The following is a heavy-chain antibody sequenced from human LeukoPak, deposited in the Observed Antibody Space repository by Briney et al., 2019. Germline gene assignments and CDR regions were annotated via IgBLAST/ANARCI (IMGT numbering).Heavy chain of an antibody. V-gene: IGHV4-59*01. CDR2: IYYSGST. CDR3: ARETQTWDYYGDYTDFYYHGMDV. D-gene: IGHD4-17*01. CDR1: GDSISSYY. J-gene: IGHJ6*02. Sequence: SETLSLTCTVSGDSISSYYWSWIRQPPGKGLEWIGNIYYSGSTNNSPSLKSRVTISVHTSQSQVSLTLGSVTAADMAVYYCARETQTWDYYGDYTDFYYHGMDVWGQGTTVTVSS.